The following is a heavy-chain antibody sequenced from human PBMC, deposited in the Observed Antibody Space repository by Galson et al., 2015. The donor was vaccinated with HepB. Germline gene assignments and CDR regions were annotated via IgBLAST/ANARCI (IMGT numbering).Heavy chain of an antibody. CDR1: GYTFTTYY. V-gene: IGHV1-46*01. D-gene: IGHD3-10*01. CDR2: INPSAGTT. Sequence: SVKVSCKASGYTFTTYYIHWVRQAPGQGLEWMGIINPSAGTTSYAQRFRGRVTMTRDTSTSTVYMELSSLISEDTAMYYCARDEGVPSMGVSGHLSLHYLDFWGQGTLVTVSS. J-gene: IGHJ4*02. CDR3: ARDEGVPSMGVSGHLSLHYLDF.